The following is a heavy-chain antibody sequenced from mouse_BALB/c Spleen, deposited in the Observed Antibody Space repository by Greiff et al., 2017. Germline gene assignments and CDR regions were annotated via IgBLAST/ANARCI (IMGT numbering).Heavy chain of an antibody. CDR2: IWTGGGT. J-gene: IGHJ1*01. CDR1: GFSLTSYD. Sequence: QVQLQQSGPGLVAPSQSLSITCTVSGFSLTSYDISWIRQPPGKGLEWLGVIWTGGGTNYNSAFMSRLSISKDNSKSQVFLKMNSLQTDDTAIYYCVRERGYDYWYFDVWGAGTTVTVSS. D-gene: IGHD2-3*01. CDR3: VRERGYDYWYFDV. V-gene: IGHV2-9-2*01.